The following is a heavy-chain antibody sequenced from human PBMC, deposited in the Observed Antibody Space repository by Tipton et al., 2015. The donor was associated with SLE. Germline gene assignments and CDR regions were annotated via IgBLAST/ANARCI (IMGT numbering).Heavy chain of an antibody. Sequence: TLSLTCAVYGGSFSGYYWSWIRQPPGKGLEWIGSIYYSGSTYYNPSLKSRVTISVDTSKNQFSLKLSSVTAADTAVYYCARSHGQLDYWGQGTLVTVSS. V-gene: IGHV4-34*09. CDR3: ARSHGQLDY. D-gene: IGHD1-1*01. CDR2: IYYSGST. J-gene: IGHJ4*02. CDR1: GGSFSGYY.